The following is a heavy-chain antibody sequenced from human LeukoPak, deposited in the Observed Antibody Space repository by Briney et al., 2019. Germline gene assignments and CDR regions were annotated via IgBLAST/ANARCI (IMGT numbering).Heavy chain of an antibody. Sequence: GAAVKVSCKTSGYTFTGYYIHWVRQAPGQGVEWRGWINPNSGGTNYAQKFQGRVTVTRDTSTSTAYMELTNLISDDTAVYYCARNGAWGSYRLHDFWGQGTLVTVSS. V-gene: IGHV1-2*02. J-gene: IGHJ4*02. CDR1: GYTFTGYY. CDR3: ARNGAWGSYRLHDF. CDR2: INPNSGGT. D-gene: IGHD3-16*02.